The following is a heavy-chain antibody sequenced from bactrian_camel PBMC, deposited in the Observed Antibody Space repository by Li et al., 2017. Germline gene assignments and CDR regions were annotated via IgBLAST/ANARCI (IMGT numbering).Heavy chain of an antibody. V-gene: IGHV3S31*01. CDR2: INSGGGST. CDR1: GFTFGDYA. Sequence: VQLVESGGGLVQPGGSLRLSCITSGFTFGDYAMGWFRQAPGKGLEWVSAINSGGGSTYYADSVKGRFTISRDNAKNTLYLHLNSLKTEDTAMYHCANSRERYSDYVHVYWGQGTQVTVS. J-gene: IGHJ4*01. CDR3: ANSRERYSDYVHVY. D-gene: IGHD4*01.